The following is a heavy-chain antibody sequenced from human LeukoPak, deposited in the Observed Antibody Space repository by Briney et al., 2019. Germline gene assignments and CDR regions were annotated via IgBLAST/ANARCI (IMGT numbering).Heavy chain of an antibody. Sequence: ASVKVSCKASGYTFTGYYMHWVRQAPGQGLAWMGWINPHSGGTNYAQKFQGRVTMTRDTSISTAYMQLNRLRSDDTAVYYCATFSSSIGSLDSWGQGTLVTVSS. D-gene: IGHD6-13*01. V-gene: IGHV1-2*02. CDR3: ATFSSSIGSLDS. CDR1: GYTFTGYY. J-gene: IGHJ4*02. CDR2: INPHSGGT.